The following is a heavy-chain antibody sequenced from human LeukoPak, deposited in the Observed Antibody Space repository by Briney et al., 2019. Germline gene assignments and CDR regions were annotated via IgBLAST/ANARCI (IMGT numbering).Heavy chain of an antibody. J-gene: IGHJ6*03. CDR3: ARKGLTMVRGVRWYYYMDV. CDR1: GGSFSGYY. Sequence: TSETLSPTCAVYGGSFSGYYWSWIRQPPGKGLEWIGEINHSGSTNYNPSLKSRVTISVDTSKNQFSLKLSSVTAADTAVYYCARKGLTMVRGVRWYYYMDVWGKGTTVTVSS. CDR2: INHSGST. D-gene: IGHD3-10*01. V-gene: IGHV4-34*01.